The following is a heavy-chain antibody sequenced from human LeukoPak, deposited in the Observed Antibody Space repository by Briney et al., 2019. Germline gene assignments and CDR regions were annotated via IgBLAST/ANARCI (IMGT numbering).Heavy chain of an antibody. CDR3: ARHSSSSWNWFDP. D-gene: IGHD6-13*01. V-gene: IGHV4-4*09. CDR1: GGSISSYY. CDR2: IYTSGST. Sequence: SETLSHTCTVSGGSISSYYWSWIRQPPGKGLEWIGYIYTSGSTNYNPSLKSRVTISVDTSKNQFSLKLSSVTAADTAVYYCARHSSSSWNWFDPWGQGTLVTVSS. J-gene: IGHJ5*02.